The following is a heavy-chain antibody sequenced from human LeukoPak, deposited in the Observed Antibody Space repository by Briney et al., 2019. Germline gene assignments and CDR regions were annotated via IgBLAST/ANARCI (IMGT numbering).Heavy chain of an antibody. CDR2: IYHSGST. CDR1: GGSISSSSYY. CDR3: ARDDYSTSTPPPRRYFDL. V-gene: IGHV4-39*07. J-gene: IGHJ2*01. Sequence: SETLSLTCTVSGGSISSSSYYWGWIRQPPGKGLEWIGSIYHSGSTNYNPSLKSRVTISVDKSKNQFSLKLTSVTAADTAVYYCARDDYSTSTPPPRRYFDLWGRGTLVTVSS. D-gene: IGHD6-6*01.